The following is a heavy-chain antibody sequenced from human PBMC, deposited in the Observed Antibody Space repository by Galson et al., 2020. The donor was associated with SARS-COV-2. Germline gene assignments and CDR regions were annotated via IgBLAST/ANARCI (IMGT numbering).Heavy chain of an antibody. V-gene: IGHV3-48*02. CDR1: GFTFSSYN. Sequence: GESLKISCAASGFTFSSYNMNWVRQAPGQGLEWVSFNTSSSTTYYADSVKGRFTISRDNAKNSLYLQMSGLRDDDTALYYCSRGLSSSWPFSDFWGQGALVTVSS. D-gene: IGHD6-13*01. J-gene: IGHJ4*02. CDR2: NTSSSTT. CDR3: SRGLSSSWPFSDF.